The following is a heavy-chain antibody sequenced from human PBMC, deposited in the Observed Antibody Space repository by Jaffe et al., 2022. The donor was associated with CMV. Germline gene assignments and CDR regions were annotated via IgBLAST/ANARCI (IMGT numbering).Heavy chain of an antibody. CDR2: ISGSGGST. J-gene: IGHJ1*01. CDR1: GFTFSSYA. Sequence: EVQLLESGGGLVQPGGSLRLSCAASGFTFSSYAMSWVRQAPGKGLEWVSAISGSGGSTYYADSVKGRFTISRDNSKNTLYLQMNSLRAEDTAVYYCAKEDEEDSSSARPPGGYFQHWGQGTLVTVSS. V-gene: IGHV3-23*01. D-gene: IGHD6-6*01. CDR3: AKEDEEDSSSARPPGGYFQH.